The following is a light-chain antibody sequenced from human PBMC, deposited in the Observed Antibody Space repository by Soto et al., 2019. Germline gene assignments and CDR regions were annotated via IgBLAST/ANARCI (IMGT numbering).Light chain of an antibody. CDR1: SSNIGAGYD. Sequence: QSVLTQPPSVSGARGQRVTISCTGSSSNIGAGYDVHWYQQLPGTAPKLLIYGNNNRPSGVPDRFSGSKSGTSASLAITGLQAEDEADYYCQSYDSSLSGVVFGGGTKLTVL. V-gene: IGLV1-40*01. CDR3: QSYDSSLSGVV. J-gene: IGLJ2*01. CDR2: GNN.